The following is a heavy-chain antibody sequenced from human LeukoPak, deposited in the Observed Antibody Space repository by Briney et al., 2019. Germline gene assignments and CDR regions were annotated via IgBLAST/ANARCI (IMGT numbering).Heavy chain of an antibody. CDR2: INHSGST. CDR1: GGSFSGYY. V-gene: IGHV4-34*01. CDR3: ATIGSTYGGNSRRNY. Sequence: SETLSLTCAVYGGSFSGYYWSWIRQPPGKGLEWTGEINHSGSTNYNPSLKSRVTISVDTSKNQFSLKLSSVTAADTAVYYCATIGSTYGGNSRRNYWGQGTLVTVSS. D-gene: IGHD4-23*01. J-gene: IGHJ4*02.